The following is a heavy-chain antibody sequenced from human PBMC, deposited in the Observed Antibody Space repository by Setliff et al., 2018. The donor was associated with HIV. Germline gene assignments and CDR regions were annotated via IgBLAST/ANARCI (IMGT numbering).Heavy chain of an antibody. CDR2: ILFDGTYK. CDR1: GFTFSYYG. CDR3: AKNLYSSIWSPLDY. Sequence: EGSLRLSCAASGFTFSYYGVHWVRQAPGKGLDWVAFILFDGTYKYYAASVKGRFTISRDNSKNTLFLQMGSLRTEDTAVYFCAKNLYSSIWSPLDYWGQGTLVTVSS. D-gene: IGHD6-13*01. V-gene: IGHV3-30*02. J-gene: IGHJ4*02.